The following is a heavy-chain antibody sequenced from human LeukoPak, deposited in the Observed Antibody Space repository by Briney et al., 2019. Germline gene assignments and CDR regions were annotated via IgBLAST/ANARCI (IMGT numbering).Heavy chain of an antibody. Sequence: SETCPSPALSMVGPSVVTTGAGSASPQGRGWSGLGEINHSGSTNYNPSLKSRVTISVDTSKNQFSLKLSSVTAADTAVYYCARGKLLWKDMDVWGQGTTVTVSS. CDR3: ARGKLLWKDMDV. CDR1: VGPSVVTT. J-gene: IGHJ6*02. CDR2: INHSGST. V-gene: IGHV4-34*01. D-gene: IGHD3-10*01.